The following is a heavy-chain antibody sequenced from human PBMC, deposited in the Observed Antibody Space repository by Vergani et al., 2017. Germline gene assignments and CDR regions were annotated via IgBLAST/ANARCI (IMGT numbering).Heavy chain of an antibody. J-gene: IGHJ6*02. V-gene: IGHV3-66*02. CDR2: IYPGGTT. CDR1: GFTLIDSY. Sequence: EVQLLESGGGLVQRGGSLRLSCEVSGFTLIDSYVNWVRQAPGKGLEWVAIIYPGGTTYTADSVMGRLATSKDNSGNTVYLDLDHVTPEDTAGYYCTRDDMVVHAAGYQSYGMYVWVHGTTVIVSS. CDR3: TRDDMVVHAAGYQSYGMYV. D-gene: IGHD2-15*01.